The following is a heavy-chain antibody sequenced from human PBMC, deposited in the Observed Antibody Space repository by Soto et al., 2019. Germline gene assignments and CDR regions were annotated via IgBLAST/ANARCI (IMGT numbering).Heavy chain of an antibody. CDR1: GYTFTGYY. D-gene: IGHD5-12*01. V-gene: IGHV1-2*02. CDR3: ARGPYIVATIYYYYYGMDV. J-gene: IGHJ6*02. Sequence: VASVKVSCKASGYTFTGYYMHWVRQAPGQGLEWMGWINPNSGGTNYAQKFQGRVTMTRDTSISTAYMELSRLRSDDTAVYYCARGPYIVATIYYYYYGMDVWGQGTTVTVSS. CDR2: INPNSGGT.